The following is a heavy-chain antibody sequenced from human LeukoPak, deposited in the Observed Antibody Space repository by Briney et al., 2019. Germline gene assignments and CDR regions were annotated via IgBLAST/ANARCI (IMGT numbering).Heavy chain of an antibody. CDR1: GGSFSGYC. CDR3: ARGYWGVVVVAATRPLWFDP. D-gene: IGHD2-15*01. V-gene: IGHV4-34*01. J-gene: IGHJ5*02. Sequence: RSSETLSLTCAVYGGSFSGYCWSWIRQPPGKGLEWIGEINHSGSTNYNPSLKSRVTISVDTSKNQFSLKLSSVTAADTAVYYCARGYWGVVVVAATRPLWFDPWGQGTLVTVSS. CDR2: INHSGST.